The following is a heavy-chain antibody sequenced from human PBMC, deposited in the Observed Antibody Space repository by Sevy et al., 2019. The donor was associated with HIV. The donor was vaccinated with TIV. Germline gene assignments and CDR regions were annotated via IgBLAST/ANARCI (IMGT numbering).Heavy chain of an antibody. CDR3: ARDRSYGDYEGFDY. J-gene: IGHJ4*02. D-gene: IGHD4-17*01. CDR2: ISSSSSYI. CDR1: GFTFSSYS. Sequence: GGSLRLSCAASGFTFSSYSMHWVRQAPGKGLEWVSSISSSSSYIYYADSVKGRFTISRDNAKNSLYLQMNSLRAEDTAVYYCARDRSYGDYEGFDYWGQGTLVTVSS. V-gene: IGHV3-21*01.